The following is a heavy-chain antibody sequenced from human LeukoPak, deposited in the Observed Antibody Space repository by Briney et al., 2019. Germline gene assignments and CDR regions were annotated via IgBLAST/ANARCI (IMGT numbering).Heavy chain of an antibody. Sequence: SETLSLTCTVSGDSMNNYFWTWIRQPPGKGLESIGYMYYSETANYNPSLRGRVTISMDTSKNQFSLSLTAVTAADAAVYYCARFPGGAAYRHYYYMDVWGKGTTVTVSS. D-gene: IGHD2-15*01. CDR1: GDSMNNYF. CDR3: ARFPGGAAYRHYYYMDV. V-gene: IGHV4-59*01. CDR2: MYYSETA. J-gene: IGHJ6*03.